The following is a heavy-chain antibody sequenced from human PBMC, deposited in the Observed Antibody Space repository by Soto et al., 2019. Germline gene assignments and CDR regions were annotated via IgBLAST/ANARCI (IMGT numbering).Heavy chain of an antibody. V-gene: IGHV6-1*01. CDR2: TYYRSKWYN. CDR1: GDSVSSNSAA. CDR3: ARDVGATTRYYYYGMDV. J-gene: IGHJ6*02. D-gene: IGHD1-26*01. Sequence: PSQTLSLTCAISGDSVSSNSAAWNWIRQSPSRGLEWLGRTYYRSKWYNDYAVSVKSRITINPDTSKNQFSLQLNSVTPEDTAVYYCARDVGATTRYYYYGMDVWGQGTTVTVSS.